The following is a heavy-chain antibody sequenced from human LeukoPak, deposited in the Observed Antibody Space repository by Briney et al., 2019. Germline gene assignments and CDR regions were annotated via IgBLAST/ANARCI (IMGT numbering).Heavy chain of an antibody. J-gene: IGHJ4*02. CDR3: ARGLFGDHFDY. CDR1: GYTFTSYG. Sequence: ASVKVSCKASGYTFTSYGISWVRQAPGQGLEWMGWISAYNGNTNYAQKLQGRVTMTTDISTSTAYMELRSLRSEDTAVYYCARGLFGDHFDYWGQGTLVTVSS. D-gene: IGHD3-10*02. V-gene: IGHV1-18*01. CDR2: ISAYNGNT.